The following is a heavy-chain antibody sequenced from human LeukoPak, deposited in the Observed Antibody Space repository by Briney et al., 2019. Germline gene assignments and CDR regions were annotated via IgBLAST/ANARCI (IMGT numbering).Heavy chain of an antibody. V-gene: IGHV3-74*01. D-gene: IGHD3-22*01. J-gene: IGHJ4*02. CDR1: GFNFSSYW. Sequence: GGSLRLSCAASGFNFSSYWMHWVRQAPGKGLVWVSRINSDGSSTSYADSVKGRFTTSRDNAKNTLYLQMNSLRAEDTAVYYCARAIVVVGTGGYYWGQGILVTVSS. CDR3: ARAIVVVGTGGYY. CDR2: INSDGSST.